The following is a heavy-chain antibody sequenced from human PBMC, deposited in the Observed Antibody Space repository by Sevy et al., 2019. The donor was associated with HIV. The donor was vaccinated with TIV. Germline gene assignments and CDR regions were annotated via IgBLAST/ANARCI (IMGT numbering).Heavy chain of an antibody. V-gene: IGHV1-18*01. CDR3: ARDRMLYGSRSDHPLAY. J-gene: IGHJ4*02. CDR2: ISAFNGNK. CDR1: GYTFNSHG. Sequence: ASVKVSCKASGYTFNSHGISWVRQAPGQGLEWMGWISAFNGNKNSAQKFQGRVAMTTDTSTSTAYMELRGLKPDDTAVYYCARDRMLYGSRSDHPLAYWGQGTLVTVSS. D-gene: IGHD3-10*01.